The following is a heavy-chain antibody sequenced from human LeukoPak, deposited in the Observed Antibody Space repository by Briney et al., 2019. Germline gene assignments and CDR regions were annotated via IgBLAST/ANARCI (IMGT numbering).Heavy chain of an antibody. D-gene: IGHD6-13*01. J-gene: IGHJ3*02. CDR3: ARGSSSWGDAFDI. CDR1: GVSISSSNW. V-gene: IGHV4-4*02. CDR2: IYHSGST. Sequence: PSETLSLTCAVSGVSISSSNWWSWVRQPPGQGLEWIGEIYHSGSTNYNPSLKSRVTISVDTSKNQFSLKLSSVTAADTAVYYCARGSSSWGDAFDIWGQGTMVTVSS.